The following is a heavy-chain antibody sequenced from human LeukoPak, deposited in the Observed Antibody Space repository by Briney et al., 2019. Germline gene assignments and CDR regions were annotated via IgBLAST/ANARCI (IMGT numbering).Heavy chain of an antibody. CDR1: GGTFTSYA. CDR2: IIPIFGTA. CDR3: ARDSSGWYYFDY. D-gene: IGHD6-19*01. V-gene: IGHV1-69*05. J-gene: IGHJ4*02. Sequence: SVKVSCKASGGTFTSYAISWVRQAPGQGLERMGGIIPIFGTANYAQKFQGRVTITTDESTSTAYMELSSLRSEDPAVYYCARDSSGWYYFDYWGQGTLVTVSS.